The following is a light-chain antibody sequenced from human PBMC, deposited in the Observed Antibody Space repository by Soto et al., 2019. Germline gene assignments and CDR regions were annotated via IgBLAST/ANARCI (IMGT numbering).Light chain of an antibody. V-gene: IGLV4-69*01. CDR1: SGHSSYA. CDR3: QTWGTGTVV. J-gene: IGLJ2*01. Sequence: QSVLTQSPSASASLGASVKLTCTLGSGHSSYAIAWHQQQPEKGPRFLMKLNSDGSHSKGDGIPDRFSGSSSGAERYLTISSLQSEDETNYYCQTWGTGTVVFGGGTKLTVL. CDR2: LNSDGSH.